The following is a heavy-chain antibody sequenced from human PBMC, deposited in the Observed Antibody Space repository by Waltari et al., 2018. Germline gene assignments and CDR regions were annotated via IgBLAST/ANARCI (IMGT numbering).Heavy chain of an antibody. CDR2: INGYGDKT. V-gene: IGHV3-23*01. CDR3: AKAHFYDTSGYIEH. CDR1: GFIFNNYA. D-gene: IGHD3-22*01. J-gene: IGHJ5*02. Sequence: EVQVLESGGGLVQPGGSLRLTCAASGFIFNNYAINWVRQAPGKGLGWVSGINGYGDKTYYADSVKCRFTLSRDNSRNTLSLQMNSLRAEDTAVYYCAKAHFYDTSGYIEHWGQGTLVTVSS.